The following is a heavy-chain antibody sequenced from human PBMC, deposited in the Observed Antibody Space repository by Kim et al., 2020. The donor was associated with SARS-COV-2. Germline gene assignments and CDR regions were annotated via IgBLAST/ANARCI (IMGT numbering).Heavy chain of an antibody. D-gene: IGHD3-10*01. CDR1: GFTFSGSA. CDR2: IRSKANSYAT. CDR3: TSRGGSGSGCDY. Sequence: GGSLRLSCAASGFTFSGSAMHWVRQASGKGLEWVGRIRSKANSYATAYAASVKGRFTISRDDSKNRAYLQMNSLKTKDTAVYYCTSRGGSGSGCDYWGQGTLVTVSS. J-gene: IGHJ4*02. V-gene: IGHV3-73*01.